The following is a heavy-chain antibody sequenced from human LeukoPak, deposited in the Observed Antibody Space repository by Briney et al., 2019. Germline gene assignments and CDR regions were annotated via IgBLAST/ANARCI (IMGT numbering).Heavy chain of an antibody. V-gene: IGHV1-69*04. CDR1: GYTFTSYD. CDR2: IIPILGIA. Sequence: SVKVSCKASGYTFTSYDISWVRQAPGQGLEWMGRIIPILGIANYAQKFQGRVTITADKSTNTAYMELSSLRSEDTAVYYCARDHKIVGVFDYWGQGTLVTVSS. CDR3: ARDHKIVGVFDY. J-gene: IGHJ4*02. D-gene: IGHD1-26*01.